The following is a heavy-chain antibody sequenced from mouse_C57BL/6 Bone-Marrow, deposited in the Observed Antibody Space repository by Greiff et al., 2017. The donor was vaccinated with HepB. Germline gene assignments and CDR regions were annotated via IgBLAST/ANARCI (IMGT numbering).Heavy chain of an antibody. CDR3: ARRREVGRYFDV. J-gene: IGHJ1*03. Sequence: DVMLVESGGGLVKPGGSLKLSCAASGFTFSSYTMSWVRQTPEKRLEWVATISGGGGNTYYPDSVKGRFTISRDNAKNTLYLQMSSLRSEDTALYYCARRREVGRYFDVGGTGTTVTVSS. CDR2: ISGGGGNT. CDR1: GFTFSSYT. D-gene: IGHD1-1*01. V-gene: IGHV5-9*01.